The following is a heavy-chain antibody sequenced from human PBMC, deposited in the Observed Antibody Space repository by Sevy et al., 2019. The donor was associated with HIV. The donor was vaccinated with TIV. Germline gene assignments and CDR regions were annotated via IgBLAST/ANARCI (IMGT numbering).Heavy chain of an antibody. CDR3: ARGGRQWLAGFDY. V-gene: IGHV6-1*01. D-gene: IGHD6-19*01. J-gene: IGHJ4*02. Sequence: SQTLSLPCAISGDSVSRSSAAWNWIRQSPSRGLEWLGRTYYRSKWYKDYAVSVKSRITINPDTSKNQFSLQLNSVTPEDTAVYYCARGGRQWLAGFDYWGQGTLVTVSS. CDR1: GDSVSRSSAA. CDR2: TYYRSKWYK.